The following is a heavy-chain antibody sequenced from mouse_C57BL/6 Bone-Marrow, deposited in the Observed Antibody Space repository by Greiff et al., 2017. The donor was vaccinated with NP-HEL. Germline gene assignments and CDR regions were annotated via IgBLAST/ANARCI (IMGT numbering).Heavy chain of an antibody. CDR2: ISYSGST. D-gene: IGHD1-1*01. J-gene: IGHJ1*03. V-gene: IGHV3-8*01. Sequence: EVQLQESGPDLAKPSQTLSLTCSVTGYSITSDYWNWIRKFPGNKLEYMGYISYSGSTYYNPSLKSRISITRDTSKNQYYLQLNSVTTEDTATYYCARYKDYYGSLHWYFDVWGTGTTVTVSS. CDR3: ARYKDYYGSLHWYFDV. CDR1: GYSITSDY.